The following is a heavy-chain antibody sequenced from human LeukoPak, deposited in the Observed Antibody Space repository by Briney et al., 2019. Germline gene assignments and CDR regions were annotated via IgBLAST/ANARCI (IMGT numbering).Heavy chain of an antibody. V-gene: IGHV3-21*01. D-gene: IGHD3-10*01. CDR3: AREDYYGSGSYQDY. Sequence: GGSLRLSCAASGFTFSSYSMNWVRQAPGKGLEWVSSISSGSSYIYYADSVKGRFTISRDNAKNSLYLQMNSLRAEDTAVCYCAREDYYGSGSYQDYWGQGTLVTVSS. CDR2: ISSGSSYI. J-gene: IGHJ4*02. CDR1: GFTFSSYS.